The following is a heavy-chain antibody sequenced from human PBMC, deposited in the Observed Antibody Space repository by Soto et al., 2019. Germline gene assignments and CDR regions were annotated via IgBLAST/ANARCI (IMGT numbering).Heavy chain of an antibody. CDR1: GGSISSYY. V-gene: IGHV4-59*01. Sequence: TLSLTCTVSGGSISSYYWSWIRQPPGKGLEWIGYIYYSGSTNYNPSLKSRVTISVDTSKNQFSLKLSSVTAADTAVYYCARARGSGSYYNDFAFDIWGQGTMVTVSS. D-gene: IGHD3-10*01. CDR2: IYYSGST. J-gene: IGHJ3*02. CDR3: ARARGSGSYYNDFAFDI.